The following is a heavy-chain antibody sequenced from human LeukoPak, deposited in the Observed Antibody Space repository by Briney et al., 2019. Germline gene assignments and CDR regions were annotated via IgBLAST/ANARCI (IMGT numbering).Heavy chain of an antibody. CDR2: INHSGST. Sequence: SGTLSLTCAVYGGSFSGFYWSWIRQSPGKGLEWIGEINHSGSTNYNPSLKSRVIISIDTSKHQLSLKLSSVTAADTALYYCARDKIGTAFAYWGQGTLVTVSS. CDR3: ARDKIGTAFAY. V-gene: IGHV4-34*01. D-gene: IGHD6-13*01. J-gene: IGHJ4*02. CDR1: GGSFSGFY.